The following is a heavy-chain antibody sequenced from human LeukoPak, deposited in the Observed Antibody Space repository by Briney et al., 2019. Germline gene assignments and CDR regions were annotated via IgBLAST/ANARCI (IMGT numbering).Heavy chain of an antibody. CDR1: GFTFSSYS. CDR2: ISSSSSYI. J-gene: IGHJ5*02. CDR3: ARGLIVGATRENWFDP. V-gene: IGHV3-21*01. D-gene: IGHD1-26*01. Sequence: GGSLRLSCAASGFTFSSYSMNWVRQAPGKGLEWVSSISSSSSYIYYADSVKGRFTNSRDNAKNSLYLQMNSLRAEDTAVYYCARGLIVGATRENWFDPWGQGTLVTVSS.